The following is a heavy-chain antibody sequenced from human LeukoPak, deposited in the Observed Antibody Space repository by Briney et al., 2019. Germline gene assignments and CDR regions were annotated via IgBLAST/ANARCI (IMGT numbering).Heavy chain of an antibody. J-gene: IGHJ4*02. CDR2: IYHSGTT. CDR3: ARYCSSTSCILRAFDY. CDR1: GYSFPSGHY. V-gene: IGHV4-38-2*01. D-gene: IGHD2-2*01. Sequence: SETLSLTCSVSGYSFPSGHYWGWIRQPPGKGLEWIGNIYHSGTTHYNPSLKSRVTIAVDTTKNQSSLKLSSVTAADTAVYYCARYCSSTSCILRAFDYWGQGTLVTVSS.